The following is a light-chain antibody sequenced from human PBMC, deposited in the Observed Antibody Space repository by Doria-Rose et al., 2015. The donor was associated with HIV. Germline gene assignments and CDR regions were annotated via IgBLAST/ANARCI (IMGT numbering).Light chain of an antibody. V-gene: IGKV4-1*01. Sequence: DIRVTQSPESLGMSLGERATLNCKSNQSLLYTSKNYLAWYQQKPGQPPKLLIYWASTRQSGVPARFSGSRSGPDFTLTISSLEAEDVAVYYCQQYYGTPSFGPGTTADIK. CDR1: QSLLYTSKNY. J-gene: IGKJ3*01. CDR2: WAS. CDR3: QQYYGTPS.